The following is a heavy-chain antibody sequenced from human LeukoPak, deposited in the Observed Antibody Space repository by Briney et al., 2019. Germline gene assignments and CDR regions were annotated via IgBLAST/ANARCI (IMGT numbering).Heavy chain of an antibody. CDR2: ISNSGDST. CDR1: GFTFSSHV. Sequence: GGSLRLSCAASGFTFSSHVMSWVRQAPGKGLEWVSAISNSGDSTFYADSVKGRLTISRDNSKSTLYLQMNSLRAEDTAVYYCASTEYGVRDYWGQGTLVTVSS. CDR3: ASTEYGVRDY. D-gene: IGHD4-17*01. V-gene: IGHV3-23*01. J-gene: IGHJ4*02.